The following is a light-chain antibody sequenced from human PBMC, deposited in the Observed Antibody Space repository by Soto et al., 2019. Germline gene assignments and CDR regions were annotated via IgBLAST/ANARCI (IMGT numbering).Light chain of an antibody. V-gene: IGKV3-15*01. CDR1: QSIDRK. Sequence: IVMTQSPATLSVSPGERATLSCRASQSIDRKLAWYQQRPGQAPRLLIYGASTRATGIPARFSGSVSGTEFTLTVSGLQSEDFGVFYCQQYHSWRTFGQETNVEIK. CDR2: GAS. J-gene: IGKJ1*01. CDR3: QQYHSWRT.